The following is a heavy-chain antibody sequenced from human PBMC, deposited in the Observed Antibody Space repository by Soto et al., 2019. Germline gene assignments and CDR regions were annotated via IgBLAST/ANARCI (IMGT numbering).Heavy chain of an antibody. Sequence: EVQLLESGGGLVQPGGSLRLSCAASGFTFSNYAMRWVRQAPGKGLEWVSAISTSSGGTYYADSVKGRFTVSRDNSKNTLYLQMNSLRPEDTALYYCAKVGGGAVYYMDVWGIGTTVTVSS. V-gene: IGHV3-23*01. CDR1: GFTFSNYA. D-gene: IGHD1-26*01. J-gene: IGHJ6*03. CDR3: AKVGGGAVYYMDV. CDR2: ISTSSGGT.